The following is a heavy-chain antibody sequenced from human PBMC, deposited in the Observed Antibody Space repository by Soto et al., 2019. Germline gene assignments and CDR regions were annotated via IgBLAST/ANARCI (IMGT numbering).Heavy chain of an antibody. J-gene: IGHJ6*02. D-gene: IGHD4-17*01. CDR1: GYSFTSYW. CDR3: ARLYGDYHYYYYGMDV. V-gene: IGHV5-10-1*01. Sequence: GESLKISCKGSGYSFTSYWISWVRQMPGKGLEWMGRIDPSDSYTNYSPSFQGHVTISADKSISTAYLQWSSLKASDTAMYYCARLYGDYHYYYYGMDVWGQGTTVTVSS. CDR2: IDPSDSYT.